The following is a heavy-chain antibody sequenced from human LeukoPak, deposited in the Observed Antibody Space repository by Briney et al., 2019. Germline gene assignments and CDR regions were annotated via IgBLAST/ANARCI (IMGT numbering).Heavy chain of an antibody. D-gene: IGHD6-13*01. CDR2: IYNSGTT. J-gene: IGHJ4*02. Sequence: PSETLSLTCTVSSGSISSHYWTWIRQPPGKGLEWIGDIYNSGTTNYNPSLKSRVTISVDTSKNQFSLKLSSVTAADTAVYYCARDPGSSWYYFDYWGQGTLVTVSS. V-gene: IGHV4-59*11. CDR3: ARDPGSSWYYFDY. CDR1: SGSISSHY.